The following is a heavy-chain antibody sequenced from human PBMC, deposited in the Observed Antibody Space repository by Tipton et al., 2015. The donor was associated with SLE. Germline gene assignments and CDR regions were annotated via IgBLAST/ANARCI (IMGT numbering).Heavy chain of an antibody. D-gene: IGHD2-21*02. CDR2: LSTYNGDT. CDR3: ARVGVEVGSTAPYYYFYMDV. CDR1: GYKFTTYG. Sequence: QLVQSGADVKKPGASVKVSCKASGYKFTTYGINWVRQAPGQGLEWMGCLSTYNGDTQYGQKFQGRVTMTTDTSTNTAYMELRSLRSDDTAVYYCARVGVEVGSTAPYYYFYMDVWGKGTTVTVSS. J-gene: IGHJ6*03. V-gene: IGHV1-18*01.